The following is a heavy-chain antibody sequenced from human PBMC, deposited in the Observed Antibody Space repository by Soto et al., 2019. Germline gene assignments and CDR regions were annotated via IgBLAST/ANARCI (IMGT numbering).Heavy chain of an antibody. V-gene: IGHV4-31*03. J-gene: IGHJ5*02. CDR1: GGSISSGGYY. CDR3: AREVTGTTNWFDP. CDR2: IYYSGST. Sequence: SETMSLTSTVSGGSISSGGYYWSWIRQHPGKGLEWIGYIYYSGSTYYNPSLKSRVTISVDTSKNQFSLKLSSVTAADTAAYYCAREVTGTTNWFDPWGQGTLVTVSS. D-gene: IGHD1-7*01.